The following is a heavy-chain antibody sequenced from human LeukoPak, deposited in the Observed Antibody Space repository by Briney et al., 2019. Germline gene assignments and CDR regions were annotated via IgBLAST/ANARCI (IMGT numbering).Heavy chain of an antibody. Sequence: SETLSLTCTVSGGSISSSSYYWGWIRQPPGKGLEWIGSIYYSGSTYYNPSLKSRVAISVDTSKNQFSLKLSSVTAADTAVYYCARRAEGIAALPDFYYYYGMDVWGQGTTVTVSS. J-gene: IGHJ6*02. CDR2: IYYSGST. CDR1: GGSISSSSYY. D-gene: IGHD6-6*01. CDR3: ARRAEGIAALPDFYYYYGMDV. V-gene: IGHV4-39*01.